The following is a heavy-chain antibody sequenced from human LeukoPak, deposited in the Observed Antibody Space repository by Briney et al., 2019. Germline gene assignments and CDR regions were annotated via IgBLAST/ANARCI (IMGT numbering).Heavy chain of an antibody. CDR1: GFTFSSYG. Sequence: GGSLRLSCAASGFTFSSYGMHWVRQAPGKGLEWVAFIRYDGSNKYYADSVKGRFTISRDNSKNTLYLQMNSLRAEDTDVYYCAKDPYRDPKSEAGPTYFDYWGQGTLVTVSS. CDR2: IRYDGSNK. D-gene: IGHD6-19*01. CDR3: AKDPYRDPKSEAGPTYFDY. J-gene: IGHJ4*02. V-gene: IGHV3-30*02.